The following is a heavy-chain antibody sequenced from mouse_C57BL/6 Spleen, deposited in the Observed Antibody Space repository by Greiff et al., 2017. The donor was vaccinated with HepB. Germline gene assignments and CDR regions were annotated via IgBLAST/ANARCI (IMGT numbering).Heavy chain of an antibody. D-gene: IGHD1-1*01. Sequence: VKLQESGPELVKPGASVKISCKASGYAFSSSWMNWVKQRPGKGLEWIGRIYPGDGDTNYNGKFKGKATLTADKSSSTAYMQLSSLTSEDSAVYFCARKVVATDFDVWGTGTTVTVSS. V-gene: IGHV1-82*01. J-gene: IGHJ1*03. CDR1: GYAFSSSW. CDR3: ARKVVATDFDV. CDR2: IYPGDGDT.